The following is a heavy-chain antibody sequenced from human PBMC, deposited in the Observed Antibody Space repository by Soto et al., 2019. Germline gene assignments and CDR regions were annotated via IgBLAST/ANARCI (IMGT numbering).Heavy chain of an antibody. CDR2: INAGNGNT. V-gene: IGHV1-3*05. D-gene: IGHD2-15*01. CDR3: ARGTVVTHFDY. CDR1: GYTFTRYA. J-gene: IGHJ4*02. Sequence: QVQLVQSGAEEKKPGASVKVSCKASGYTFTRYAMHWVRQAPGQRLEWMGWINAGNGNTKYSQKFQGRVTITRDTSASTAYMELSSLRSEDTAVYYCARGTVVTHFDYWGQGTLVTVSS.